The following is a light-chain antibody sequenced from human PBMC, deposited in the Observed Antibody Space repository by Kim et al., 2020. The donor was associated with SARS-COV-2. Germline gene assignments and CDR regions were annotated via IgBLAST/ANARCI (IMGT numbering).Light chain of an antibody. Sequence: VSVALVQPARITCVGNNIGSDTVPWYQQNPGQAPVLFIYRDSNRPSGIPERFSGSNSGNTATLTISRAQAGDEADYYCQVWDSSTVFGGGTQLTVL. J-gene: IGLJ3*02. CDR2: RDS. V-gene: IGLV3-9*01. CDR3: QVWDSSTV. CDR1: NIGSDT.